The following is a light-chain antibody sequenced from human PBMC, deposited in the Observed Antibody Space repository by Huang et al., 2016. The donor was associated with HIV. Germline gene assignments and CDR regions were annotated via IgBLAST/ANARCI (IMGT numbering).Light chain of an antibody. CDR1: KSLLYNSNNKNY. J-gene: IGKJ2*01. Sequence: DIVMTQSQDSLAVSLGERATINCKSSKSLLYNSNNKNYLAWYQQKPVQPPNLLIYWASSRKSGVPDRFSGSGSETDFTLTISSLQAEDVAVYYCQQHYSSPPTFGQGTKLEIK. CDR3: QQHYSSPPT. V-gene: IGKV4-1*01. CDR2: WAS.